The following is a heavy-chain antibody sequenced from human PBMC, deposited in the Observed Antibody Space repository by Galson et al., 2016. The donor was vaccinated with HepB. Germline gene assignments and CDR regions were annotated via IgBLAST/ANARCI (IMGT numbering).Heavy chain of an antibody. J-gene: IGHJ4*02. D-gene: IGHD4-23*01. CDR1: GFTFSAYA. V-gene: IGHV3-33*08. Sequence: SLRLSCAASGFTFSAYAIHWVRQAPGKGLEWVAVIWNDGSNQYYVDSAKGRFTISRDNSKNTLYLQMNSLRAEDTAVYYCAREGMTTVAMLDYWGQRTLVTVAS. CDR2: IWNDGSNQ. CDR3: AREGMTTVAMLDY.